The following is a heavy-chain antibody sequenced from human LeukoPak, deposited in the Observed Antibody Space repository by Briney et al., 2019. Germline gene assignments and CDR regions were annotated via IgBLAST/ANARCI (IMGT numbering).Heavy chain of an antibody. CDR1: GDSVSSNSAA. J-gene: IGHJ4*02. V-gene: IGHV6-1*01. CDR3: ARDLRQQLPRVGFDY. CDR2: TYYRSKWYN. Sequence: SQTLSLTCAIAGDSVSSNSAAWNWIRQSPSRGLEWLGRTYYRSKWYNDYAVSVKSRITINPDTSKNQFSLQLNSVTPEDTVVYYCARDLRQQLPRVGFDYWGQGTLVTVSS. D-gene: IGHD6-13*01.